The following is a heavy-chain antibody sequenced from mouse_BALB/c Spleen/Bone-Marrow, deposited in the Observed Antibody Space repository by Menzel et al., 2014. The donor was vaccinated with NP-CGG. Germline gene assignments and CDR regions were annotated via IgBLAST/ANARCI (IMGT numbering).Heavy chain of an antibody. CDR3: ARRKGFAIDY. CDR2: VNPRSGYA. CDR1: GYTFTDYT. J-gene: IGHJ2*01. Sequence: QVQLQQSGAELASPGASVKMSCKASGYTFTDYTIQWVKQRPGQGLEWIGYVNPRSGYANYNQKFKDKATLTADKSSSTAFMQLSSLTSEDSAVYYCARRKGFAIDYWGQGTALTVSS. V-gene: IGHV1-4*01.